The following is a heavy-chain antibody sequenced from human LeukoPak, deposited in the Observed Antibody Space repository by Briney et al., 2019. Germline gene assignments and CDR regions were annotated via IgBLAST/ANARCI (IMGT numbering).Heavy chain of an antibody. J-gene: IGHJ3*02. Sequence: PSETLSLTCTVSGGSISSYYWNWIRQPPGKGLEWIGYIYYSGSTNYNPSLKSRVTISVDTSKNQFSLKLSSVTAADTAVYYCARHEGYSYGYGMIAFDIWGQGTMVTVSS. V-gene: IGHV4-59*08. CDR2: IYYSGST. D-gene: IGHD5-18*01. CDR3: ARHEGYSYGYGMIAFDI. CDR1: GGSISSYY.